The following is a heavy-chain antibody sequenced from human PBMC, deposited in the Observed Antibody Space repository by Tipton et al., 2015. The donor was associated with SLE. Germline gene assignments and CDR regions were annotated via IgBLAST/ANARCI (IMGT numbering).Heavy chain of an antibody. Sequence: QLVQSGAEVKPSEXLSLTCTVSGGSISSYYWSWIRQPPGKGLEWIGYVYYSGRTNYXPSLKSRVTISVDTSKNQFSLKLSSVTAADTAVXXXARWXXXTVNFDYWG. J-gene: IGHJ4*01. CDR1: GGSISSYY. V-gene: IGHV4-59*01. D-gene: IGHD4-11*01. CDR3: ARWXXXTVNFDY. CDR2: VYYSGRT.